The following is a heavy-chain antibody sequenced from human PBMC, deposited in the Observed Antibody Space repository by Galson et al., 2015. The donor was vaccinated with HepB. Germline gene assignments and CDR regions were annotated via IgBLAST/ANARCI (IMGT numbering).Heavy chain of an antibody. V-gene: IGHV3-7*01. D-gene: IGHD3-16*01. CDR3: VRGGRSSDF. Sequence: SLRLSCAASGFTFSRSWMTWVRQSPGKGLEWVANIKEDGSDKNYLDSVKGRFTISRDNAKNSLYLQMNNLGVEDSALYYCVRGGRSSDFWGQGTLVTVSS. J-gene: IGHJ4*02. CDR2: IKEDGSDK. CDR1: GFTFSRSW.